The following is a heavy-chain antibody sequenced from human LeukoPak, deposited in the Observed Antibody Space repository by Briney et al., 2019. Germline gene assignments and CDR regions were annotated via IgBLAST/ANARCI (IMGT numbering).Heavy chain of an antibody. CDR3: AREGASSSFGY. J-gene: IGHJ4*02. CDR2: ISESGGST. D-gene: IGHD6-13*01. Sequence: GGSLRLSCAASGFTFSSNAMSWVRQAPGKGLEWVSGISESGGSTYYAESVKGRFTISRDNSKDTLYLQMNSLRAEDTAVYYCAREGASSSFGYWGQGTLVTVSS. V-gene: IGHV3-23*01. CDR1: GFTFSSNA.